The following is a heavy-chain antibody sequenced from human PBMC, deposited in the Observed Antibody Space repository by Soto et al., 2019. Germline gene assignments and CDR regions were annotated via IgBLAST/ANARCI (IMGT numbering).Heavy chain of an antibody. Sequence: QVQLQESGPGLVNPSQTLSLTCTVSGGSISSGDCYWSWIRQPPGKGLEWIGYIYYSGSTYYNPSLKSRVTISVDTFKNQCCRKLSSVTAADTAVYYCARGRDYGDYGFDYWGQRTLVTVSS. CDR3: ARGRDYGDYGFDY. CDR1: GGSISSGDCY. V-gene: IGHV4-30-4*01. J-gene: IGHJ4*02. D-gene: IGHD4-17*01. CDR2: IYYSGST.